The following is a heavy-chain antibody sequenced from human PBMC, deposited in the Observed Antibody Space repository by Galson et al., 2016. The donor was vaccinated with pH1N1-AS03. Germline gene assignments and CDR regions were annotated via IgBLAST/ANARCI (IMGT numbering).Heavy chain of an antibody. J-gene: IGHJ1*01. D-gene: IGHD1-1*01. V-gene: IGHV1-69*06. CDR1: GGSFSSYT. Sequence: SVKVSCKASGGSFSSYTFGWVRQAPGQGPEWIGGIVPLYNTPIYAQKFQGRVTIIADISTSTTYMQLSSLTSGDSAVYFCARRGPGMGEYFHHWGQGTLVTVSS. CDR2: IVPLYNTP. CDR3: ARRGPGMGEYFHH.